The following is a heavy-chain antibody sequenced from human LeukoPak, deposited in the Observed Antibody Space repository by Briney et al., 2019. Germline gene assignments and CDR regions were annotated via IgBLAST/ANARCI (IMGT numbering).Heavy chain of an antibody. CDR1: GGSFSGYY. D-gene: IGHD6-19*01. J-gene: IGHJ3*02. Sequence: SETLSLTCAVYGGSFSGYYWSWIRQPPGKGLEWIGEINHSGSTNYNPSLKSRVTTSVDTSKNQFSLKLSSVTAADTAVYYCARSVGSGWYLDAFDIWGQGTMVTVSS. CDR2: INHSGST. CDR3: ARSVGSGWYLDAFDI. V-gene: IGHV4-34*01.